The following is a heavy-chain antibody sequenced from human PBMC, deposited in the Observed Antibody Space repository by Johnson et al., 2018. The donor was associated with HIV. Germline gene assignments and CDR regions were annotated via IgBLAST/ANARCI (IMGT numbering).Heavy chain of an antibody. CDR2: ISGSDGAI. V-gene: IGHV3-48*03. J-gene: IGHJ3*02. CDR1: GFTFGDYA. CDR3: ARSVNAGRPFDI. Sequence: VQLVESGGGLVQPGRSLRLSCTASGFTFGDYALNWFRQAPGKGLEWVSYISGSDGAIWYADSVKGRFTVSRDNAKNSFYLQMNSLRAEDTAVYYCARSVNAGRPFDIWGQGTLVTVSS. D-gene: IGHD2-8*01.